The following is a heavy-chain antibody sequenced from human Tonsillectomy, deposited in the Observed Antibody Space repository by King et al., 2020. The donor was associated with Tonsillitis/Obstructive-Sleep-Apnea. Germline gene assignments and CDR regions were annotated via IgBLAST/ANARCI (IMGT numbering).Heavy chain of an antibody. D-gene: IGHD6-13*01. J-gene: IGHJ3*02. V-gene: IGHV1-69*01. CDR1: GGTFSSYA. CDR3: ARRGVEVAAAGTRGAFDI. Sequence: VQLVQSGAEVKKPGSSVKVSCKASGGTFSSYAISWVRQAPGQGLEWMGGIIPIFGTANYAQKFQGRVTITADESTSTAYMELSSLRSEDTAVYYCARRGVEVAAAGTRGAFDIWGQGTMVTVSS. CDR2: IIPIFGTA.